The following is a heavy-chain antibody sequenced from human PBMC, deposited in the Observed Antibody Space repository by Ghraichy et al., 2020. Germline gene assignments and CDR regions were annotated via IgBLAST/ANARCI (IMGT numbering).Heavy chain of an antibody. Sequence: SVKVSCKASGGTFSSYAISWVRQAPGQGLEWMGGIIPILGIANYAQKFQGRVTITADKSTSTAYMELSSLRSEDTAVYYCARVNGSSWYFPETPNFDYWGQGTLVTVSS. D-gene: IGHD6-13*01. J-gene: IGHJ4*02. V-gene: IGHV1-69*10. CDR1: GGTFSSYA. CDR3: ARVNGSSWYFPETPNFDY. CDR2: IIPILGIA.